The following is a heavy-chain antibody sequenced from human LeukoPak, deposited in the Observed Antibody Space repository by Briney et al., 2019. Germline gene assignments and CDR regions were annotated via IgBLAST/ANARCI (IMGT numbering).Heavy chain of an antibody. CDR3: ARHNRPSGSSYFDY. D-gene: IGHD1-26*01. CDR2: IYHSGST. Sequence: SETLSLTCTVSGGSISSGGYYWSWIRQPPGKGLEWIGYIYHSGSTYYNPSLKSRVTISVDRSKNQFSLKLSSVTAADTAVYYCARHNRPSGSSYFDYWGQGTLVTVSS. V-gene: IGHV4-30-2*01. CDR1: GGSISSGGYY. J-gene: IGHJ4*02.